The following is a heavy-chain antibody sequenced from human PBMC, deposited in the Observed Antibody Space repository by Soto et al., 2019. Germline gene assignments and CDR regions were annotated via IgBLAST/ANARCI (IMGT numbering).Heavy chain of an antibody. D-gene: IGHD6-13*01. Sequence: SETLSLTCTVSGGSISSYYWSWIRQPPGKGLEWIGYIYYSGSTNYNPSLKSRVTISVDTSKNQFSLELSSVTAADTAVYYCAREDPKEAAAGTFDVWGQGTLVTVS. V-gene: IGHV4-59*01. CDR2: IYYSGST. CDR1: GGSISSYY. CDR3: AREDPKEAAAGTFDV. J-gene: IGHJ4*02.